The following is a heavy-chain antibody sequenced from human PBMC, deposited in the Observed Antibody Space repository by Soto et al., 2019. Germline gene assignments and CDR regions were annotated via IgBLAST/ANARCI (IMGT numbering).Heavy chain of an antibody. D-gene: IGHD1-20*01. CDR2: ISSSSSYI. CDR1: GFTFSSYS. Sequence: GESLKISCAASGFTFSSYSMNWVRQAPGKGLEWVSSISSSSSYIYYADSVKGRFTISRDNAKNSLYLQMNSLRAEDTAVYYCARDPSITGTPNWFDPWGQGTLVTVSS. CDR3: ARDPSITGTPNWFDP. J-gene: IGHJ5*02. V-gene: IGHV3-21*01.